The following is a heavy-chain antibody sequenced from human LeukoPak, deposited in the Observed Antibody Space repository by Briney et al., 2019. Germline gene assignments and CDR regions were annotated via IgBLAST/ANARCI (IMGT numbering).Heavy chain of an antibody. V-gene: IGHV1-69*05. CDR3: ASGTSQNYDFWSGPT. J-gene: IGHJ5*02. CDR1: GGTFSSYA. CDR2: IIPIFGTA. D-gene: IGHD3-3*01. Sequence: ASVKVSCKASGGTFSSYAISWVRQAPGQGLEWMGRIIPIFGTANYAQKFQGRVTITTDESTSTAYMELSSLRSEDTAVYYCASGTSQNYDFWSGPTWGQGTLVTVSS.